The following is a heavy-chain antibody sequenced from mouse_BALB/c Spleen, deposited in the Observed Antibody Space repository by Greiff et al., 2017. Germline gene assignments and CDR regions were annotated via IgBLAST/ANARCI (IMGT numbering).Heavy chain of an antibody. J-gene: IGHJ4*01. CDR1: GYTFTDYN. CDR2: IYPYNGGT. CDR3: ARGGRYGGDYYAMDY. V-gene: IGHV1S29*02. D-gene: IGHD2-14*01. Sequence: EVQLQQSGPELVKPGASVKISCKASGYTFTDYNMHWVKQSHGKSLEWIGYIYPYNGGTGYNQKFKSKATLTVDNSSSTAYMELRSLTSEDSAVYYCARGGRYGGDYYAMDYWGQGTSVTVSS.